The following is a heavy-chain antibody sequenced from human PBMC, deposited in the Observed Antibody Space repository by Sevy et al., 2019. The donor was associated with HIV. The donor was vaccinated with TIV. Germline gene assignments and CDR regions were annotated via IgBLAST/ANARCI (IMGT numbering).Heavy chain of an antibody. J-gene: IGHJ6*02. CDR1: GFSISGYG. D-gene: IGHD3-16*01. Sequence: GGSLRLSCAASGFSISGYGMHWVRQAPGKGLEWVAVIWYDGTNKEYADSVKGRFTISRDNAKNSLYLQMSSLRADDTAVYYCARDHVKDGKGGDYYYHAMDVWGRGTTVTVSS. V-gene: IGHV3-33*01. CDR2: IWYDGTNK. CDR3: ARDHVKDGKGGDYYYHAMDV.